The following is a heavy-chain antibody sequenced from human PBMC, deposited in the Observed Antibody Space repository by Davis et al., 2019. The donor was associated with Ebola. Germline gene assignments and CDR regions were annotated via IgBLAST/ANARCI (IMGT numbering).Heavy chain of an antibody. J-gene: IGHJ6*02. CDR3: ARGLRMVQGVIISHYYYYGMDV. D-gene: IGHD3-10*01. CDR2: ISSSASTI. CDR1: GFTFSSYA. V-gene: IGHV3-11*01. Sequence: GGSLRLSCAASGFTFSSYAMSWIRQAPGKGLEWVSYISSSASTIYYADSVKGRFTISRDNAKNSLYLQMNSLRAEDTAVYYCARGLRMVQGVIISHYYYYGMDVWGQGTTVTVSS.